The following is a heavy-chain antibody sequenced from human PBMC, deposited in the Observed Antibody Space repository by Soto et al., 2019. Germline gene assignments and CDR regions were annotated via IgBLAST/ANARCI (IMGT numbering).Heavy chain of an antibody. J-gene: IGHJ3*02. V-gene: IGHV1-46*03. CDR1: EYTFSTYS. CDR2: INPTTTTT. CDR3: ARDLYSTSWYVRAFDM. Sequence: QVHLGQSGAEVKKPGTSVKVSCKASEYTFSTYSLHWVRQAPGQGLEWMGVINPTTTTTTDAQKFQGRVTMTRDTSTSTVFLELSSLRSEDTAVYYCARDLYSTSWYVRAFDMWGQGTMVTVSS. D-gene: IGHD6-13*01.